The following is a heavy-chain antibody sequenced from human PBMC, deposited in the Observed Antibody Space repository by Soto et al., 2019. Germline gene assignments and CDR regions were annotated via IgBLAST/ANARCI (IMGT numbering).Heavy chain of an antibody. D-gene: IGHD3-22*01. CDR3: ARASHYYDSSGYYPSYYYYYGMDV. Sequence: QVPLVQSGAEVKKPGSSVKVSCKASGGTFSSYAISWVRQAPGQGLEWMGGIIPIFGTANYAQKFQGRVTITADESTSTAYMELSSLRSEDTAVYYYARASHYYDSSGYYPSYYYYYGMDVWGQGTTVTVSS. V-gene: IGHV1-69*01. J-gene: IGHJ6*02. CDR1: GGTFSSYA. CDR2: IIPIFGTA.